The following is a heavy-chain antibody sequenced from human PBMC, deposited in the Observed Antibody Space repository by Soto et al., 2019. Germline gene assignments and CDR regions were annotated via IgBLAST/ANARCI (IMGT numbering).Heavy chain of an antibody. CDR1: GGSISTYY. J-gene: IGHJ5*02. Sequence: SETLSLTCTVSGGSISTYYWSWIRQPAGKGLEWIGRIYGSGNTNYSPALRSRVTMSVDTYKNQFSLKLSSVTAADTAVYYCVRDTIYSPGWTPYRWIDPWGQGTLVTVSS. V-gene: IGHV4-4*07. CDR2: IYGSGNT. CDR3: VRDTIYSPGWTPYRWIDP. D-gene: IGHD6-19*01.